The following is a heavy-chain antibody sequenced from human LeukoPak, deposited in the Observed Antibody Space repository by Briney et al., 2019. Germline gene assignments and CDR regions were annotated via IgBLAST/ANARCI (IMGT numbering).Heavy chain of an antibody. D-gene: IGHD1-14*01. CDR1: GCTFTSYY. CDR3: ARDTGGENWFDP. J-gene: IGHJ5*02. V-gene: IGHV1-46*01. CDR2: INPSGGST. Sequence: ASVKVSCKASGCTFTSYYMHWVRQAPGQGLEWMGIINPSGGSTSYAQKFQGRVTMTRDTSTSTVYMELSSLRSEDTAVYYCARDTGGENWFDPWGQGTLVTVSS.